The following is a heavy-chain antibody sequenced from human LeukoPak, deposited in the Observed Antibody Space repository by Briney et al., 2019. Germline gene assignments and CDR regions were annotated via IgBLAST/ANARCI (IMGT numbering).Heavy chain of an antibody. V-gene: IGHV4-59*08. J-gene: IGHJ4*02. CDR2: IYYSGST. D-gene: IGHD2-2*01. Sequence: PSETLSLTCTVSGGSISSYYWSRIRQPPGKGLEWIGYIYYSGSTNYNPSLKSRVTISVDTSKNQFSPKLSSVTAADTAVYYCARLGSTSSPPDYWGQGTLVTVSS. CDR1: GGSISSYY. CDR3: ARLGSTSSPPDY.